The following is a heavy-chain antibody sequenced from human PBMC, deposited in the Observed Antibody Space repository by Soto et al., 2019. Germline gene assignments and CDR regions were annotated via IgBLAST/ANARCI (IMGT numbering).Heavy chain of an antibody. D-gene: IGHD1-7*01. CDR1: GYTFTSYD. Sequence: QVQLVQSGAEVKKSGASVKVSCKASGYTFTSYDINWVRQATGQGLEWMGWINPNNGNTGYAQKFQGRVTVTRDTSTSTVFMELSSLSSKDTAVYFCARTSSGTRGGVDPWGQGTRVTVSS. J-gene: IGHJ5*02. CDR3: ARTSSGTRGGVDP. V-gene: IGHV1-8*01. CDR2: INPNNGNT.